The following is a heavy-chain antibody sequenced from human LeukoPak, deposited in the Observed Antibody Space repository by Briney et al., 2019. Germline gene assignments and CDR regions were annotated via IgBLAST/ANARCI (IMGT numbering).Heavy chain of an antibody. CDR3: ATHEWGLGYSGGWSLGSVDC. CDR1: GGSISSSSYY. V-gene: IGHV4-39*01. Sequence: SETLSLTCTVSGGSISSSSYYWRWIRQPPGKGLEWNGSIYYSGSTYYNPSLKSRVTLSLDTSKHQFSLKLSSVTAADTAVYFCATHEWGLGYSGGWSLGSVDCWGQGTPVTVSS. D-gene: IGHD6-19*01. J-gene: IGHJ4*02. CDR2: IYYSGST.